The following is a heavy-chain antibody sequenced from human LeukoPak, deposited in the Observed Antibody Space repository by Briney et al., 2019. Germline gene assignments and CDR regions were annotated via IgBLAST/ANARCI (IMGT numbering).Heavy chain of an antibody. V-gene: IGHV3-49*03. CDR1: GFTFGDSA. D-gene: IGHD6-19*01. Sequence: QPGGSLRLSCTGSGFTFGDSAMSWFRQAPGKGLEWVGFIRGKAFGGTTELAASVKGRFTISRDDSKRFAYLQMNGLKSEDTAVYYCSRANYSSGWYALLFDYWGQGTLVTVSS. CDR2: IRGKAFGGTT. J-gene: IGHJ4*02. CDR3: SRANYSSGWYALLFDY.